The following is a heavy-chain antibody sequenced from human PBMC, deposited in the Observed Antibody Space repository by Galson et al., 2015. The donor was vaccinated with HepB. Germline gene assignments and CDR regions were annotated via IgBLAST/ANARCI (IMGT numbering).Heavy chain of an antibody. CDR1: GGSFSGYY. CDR3: ARGFTTSSADAFDM. Sequence: LSLTCAVYGGSFSGYYWSWLRQPPGKGLEWIGEINDSGRTNYNESLKSRVTMSVDTSKNHFSLKITSLTAAATAMYYCARGFTTSSADAFDMWGQGTMVTVTS. V-gene: IGHV4-34*01. J-gene: IGHJ3*02. CDR2: INDSGRT. D-gene: IGHD1-14*01.